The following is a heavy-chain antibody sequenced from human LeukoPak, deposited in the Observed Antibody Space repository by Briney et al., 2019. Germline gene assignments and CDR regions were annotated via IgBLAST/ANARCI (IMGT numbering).Heavy chain of an antibody. Sequence: GGSLRLSCAASGFTFSSYGMHWVRQAPGKGLEWVAVIWYDGSNKYYADSVKGRFTISRDNSKNTLYLQMNSLRAEDTAVYYCARDGYSSSSGGLDYWGQGTLVTVSS. CDR3: ARDGYSSSSGGLDY. J-gene: IGHJ4*02. V-gene: IGHV3-33*01. CDR2: IWYDGSNK. CDR1: GFTFSSYG. D-gene: IGHD6-6*01.